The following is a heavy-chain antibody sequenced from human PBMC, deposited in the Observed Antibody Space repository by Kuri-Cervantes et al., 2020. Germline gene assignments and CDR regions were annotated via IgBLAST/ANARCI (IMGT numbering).Heavy chain of an antibody. CDR2: ISNRGADT. J-gene: IGHJ4*02. Sequence: LTCVPSGFTFSRYHMDWVRPAPGKGLESISSISNRGADTYYTDSVKGRFAISSDNSKNTLYLQMNSLGDEDTAVYYSAKGPVVAATLYYFDYWGQGTLVTVSS. CDR1: GFTFSRYH. CDR3: AKGPVVAATLYYFDY. D-gene: IGHD2-15*01. V-gene: IGHV3-23*01.